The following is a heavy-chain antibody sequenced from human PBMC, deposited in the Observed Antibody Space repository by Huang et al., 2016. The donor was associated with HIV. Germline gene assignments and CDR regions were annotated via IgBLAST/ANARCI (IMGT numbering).Heavy chain of an antibody. D-gene: IGHD3-22*01. Sequence: EVQLLESGGGLVQPGGSLRLTCAASGFTFSNYALTWVRQAPGKGLEWVSAMSGRGGRTYAEDAVKGRFTISRDNSKNTLYLQMNSLRAEDTAVYYCAKSTYYYDSSGYYYGERAFDIWGQGTMVTVSS. CDR2: MSGRGGRT. CDR3: AKSTYYYDSSGYYYGERAFDI. J-gene: IGHJ3*02. CDR1: GFTFSNYA. V-gene: IGHV3-23*01.